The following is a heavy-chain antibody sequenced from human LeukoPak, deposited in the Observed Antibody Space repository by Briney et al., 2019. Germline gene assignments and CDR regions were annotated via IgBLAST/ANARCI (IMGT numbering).Heavy chain of an antibody. Sequence: QPGGSLRLSCAASGLTFSGSAMSWVRQAPGKGLEWVAGINWSSGTIVYADSVKGRFTVSRDNARNSLFLEMNSLRTEDTAVYYCAKDLRAPGIIGTLDSWGQGTLVTVSS. V-gene: IGHV3-9*01. D-gene: IGHD1-14*01. CDR2: INWSSGTI. CDR3: AKDLRAPGIIGTLDS. CDR1: GLTFSGSA. J-gene: IGHJ5*01.